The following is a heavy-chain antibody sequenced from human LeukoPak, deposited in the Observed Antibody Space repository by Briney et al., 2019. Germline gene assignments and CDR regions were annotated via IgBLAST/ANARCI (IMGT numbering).Heavy chain of an antibody. V-gene: IGHV3-23*01. CDR2: ISGSGGST. Sequence: GGSLRLSCAASGISFSSYEMNWVRQAPGKGLEWVSAISGSGGSTYYADSVKGRFTISRDNSKNTLYLQMNSLRAEDTAVYYCAKDIVVRKSAGSLINYWGQGTLVTVSS. CDR3: AKDIVVRKSAGSLINY. J-gene: IGHJ4*02. CDR1: GISFSSYE. D-gene: IGHD1-26*01.